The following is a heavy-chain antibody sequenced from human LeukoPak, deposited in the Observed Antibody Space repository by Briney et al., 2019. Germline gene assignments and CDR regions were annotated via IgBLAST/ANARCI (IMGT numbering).Heavy chain of an antibody. D-gene: IGHD3-10*01. V-gene: IGHV4-4*07. CDR2: IYSTGST. Sequence: SETLSLTCTVSGGSITSYYWSWVRQPAGKGLEWIGRIYSTGSTNYNPSLKSRVTMSVDTSKNQFSLKLSSVTAADTAVYYCARSEAPMVRGVIMVNWVDPWGQGTLVTVSS. CDR3: ARSEAPMVRGVIMVNWVDP. J-gene: IGHJ5*02. CDR1: GGSITSYY.